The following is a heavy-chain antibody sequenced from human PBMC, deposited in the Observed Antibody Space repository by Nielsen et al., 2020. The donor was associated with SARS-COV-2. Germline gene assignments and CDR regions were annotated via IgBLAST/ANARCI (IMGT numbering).Heavy chain of an antibody. CDR3: GRDGVGATSFDR. CDR1: GGSLSGYS. J-gene: IGHJ5*02. CDR2: ITPIFGTA. Sequence: SVKVSCKVSGGSLSGYSISWARHVPGQGLEWMGSITPIFGTAKSAQKFQGRVTITADESTSTVYMELSSLKSEDTAVYFCGRDGVGATSFDRWGQGTLVTVSS. D-gene: IGHD1-26*01. V-gene: IGHV1-69*13.